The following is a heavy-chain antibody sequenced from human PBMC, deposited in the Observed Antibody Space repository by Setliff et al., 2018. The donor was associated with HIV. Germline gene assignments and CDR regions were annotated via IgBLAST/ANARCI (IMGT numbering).Heavy chain of an antibody. CDR1: RGSISTYY. Sequence: SETLSLTCTVSRGSISTYYWSWIRQPPGKGLEWIGYISYSGSTNYNPSLRSRLTISLDTSKNQFSLKLNSVTAADTAVYYCARDGGSSTWGSGAFDVRGQGTVVTVSS. CDR2: ISYSGST. D-gene: IGHD7-27*01. V-gene: IGHV4-59*01. J-gene: IGHJ3*01. CDR3: ARDGGSSTWGSGAFDV.